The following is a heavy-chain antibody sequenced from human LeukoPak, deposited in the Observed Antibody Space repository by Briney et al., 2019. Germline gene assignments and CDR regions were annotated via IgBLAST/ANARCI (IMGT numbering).Heavy chain of an antibody. V-gene: IGHV3-33*01. CDR2: IWYDGSNK. J-gene: IGHJ4*02. CDR3: ARVFWSGFEIGYFDY. CDR1: GFTFSSYG. Sequence: GGSLRLSCAASGFTFSSYGMHWVRQAPGKGLEWVAVIWYDGSNKYYADSVKGRFTISRDNSKNKLYLQMNSLRAEDTAVYYCARVFWSGFEIGYFDYWGPGTLVTVSS. D-gene: IGHD3-3*01.